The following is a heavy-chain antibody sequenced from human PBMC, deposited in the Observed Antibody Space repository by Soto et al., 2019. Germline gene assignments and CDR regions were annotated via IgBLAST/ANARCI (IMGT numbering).Heavy chain of an antibody. V-gene: IGHV3-23*01. Sequence: PGGSLRLSCAASGFTLSTYAMSWVRQAPGKGLQWVSVVSRGGGATYHADSLKGRFTISRDSSKNTLYLQMNSLRAEDTAVYYCAKERATTTAFDYWGQGALVTVSS. CDR2: VSRGGGAT. CDR1: GFTLSTYA. D-gene: IGHD4-17*01. CDR3: AKERATTTAFDY. J-gene: IGHJ4*02.